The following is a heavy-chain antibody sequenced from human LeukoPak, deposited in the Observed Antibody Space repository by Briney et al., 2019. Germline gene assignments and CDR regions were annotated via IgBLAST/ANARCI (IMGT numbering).Heavy chain of an antibody. D-gene: IGHD1-26*01. CDR2: ISYDGSEE. J-gene: IGHJ6*03. CDR1: GFTFSQYA. V-gene: IGHV3-30*03. Sequence: GGSLRLSCAASGFTFSQYAIHWVRQAPGKGLDWVTMISYDGSEEYSADSVKGRFTISRDNAENSLYLQMNSLRAEDTAVYYCARDPYSGSYGNYYYYFMDVWGKGTTVTISS. CDR3: ARDPYSGSYGNYYYYFMDV.